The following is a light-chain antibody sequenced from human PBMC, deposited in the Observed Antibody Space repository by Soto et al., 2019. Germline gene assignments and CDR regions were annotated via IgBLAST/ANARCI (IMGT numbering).Light chain of an antibody. CDR2: RAS. Sequence: TQSPATLSVSPGEVVTLSCRARQSIGPNLAWYQQRPGQAPRLLIHRASMRATGVPARFIGSGFGTEFTLTISSLQSEDFAVYYCQQYENWPPYNFGQGTKLEIK. CDR3: QQYENWPPYN. CDR1: QSIGPN. V-gene: IGKV3-15*01. J-gene: IGKJ2*01.